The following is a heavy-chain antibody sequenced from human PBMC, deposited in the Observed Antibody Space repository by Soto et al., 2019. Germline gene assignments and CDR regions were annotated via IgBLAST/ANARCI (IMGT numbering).Heavy chain of an antibody. CDR2: ISYDGNNK. D-gene: IGHD2-8*02. CDR3: AKDASSCTGGVGLHNWVDP. Sequence: QVQLVESGGGVVQPGRSLRLSCAASGFTFSSYGMHWVRQAPGKGLEWVAVISYDGNNKYYGDSVKGRFTISRDDSKNTVFLEMNSLRDEDTAVYSCAKDASSCTGGVGLHNWVDPWGQGTLVTVSS. CDR1: GFTFSSYG. J-gene: IGHJ5*02. V-gene: IGHV3-30*18.